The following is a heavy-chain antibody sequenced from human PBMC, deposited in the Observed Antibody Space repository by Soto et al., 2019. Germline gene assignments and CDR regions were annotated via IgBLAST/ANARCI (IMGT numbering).Heavy chain of an antibody. V-gene: IGHV3-30-3*01. Sequence: QVQLVESGGGVVQPGRSLRLSCAASGFTFSSYAMHWVRQAPGKGLEWVAVISYDGSNKYYADSVKGRFTISRDNSKNTLYLQMNRLRAEDTAVYYCERDSPYYYYSPRFDAFDIWGQGRMVTVSS. D-gene: IGHD3-22*01. CDR2: ISYDGSNK. J-gene: IGHJ3*02. CDR3: ERDSPYYYYSPRFDAFDI. CDR1: GFTFSSYA.